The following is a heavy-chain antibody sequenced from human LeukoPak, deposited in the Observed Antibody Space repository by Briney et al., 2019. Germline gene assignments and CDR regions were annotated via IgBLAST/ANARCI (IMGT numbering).Heavy chain of an antibody. CDR3: AKRGIVIRAVIIIGFHKEAYYFDY. V-gene: IGHV3-30*04. D-gene: IGHD3-10*01. Sequence: PGGSLRLSCAASGFTFDSYAMHWVRQAPGKGLEWLAVISYDGRNNYYGDSVKGRFTISRDNPKNTLYLQMTSLRVEDTAVYFCAKRGIVIRAVIIIGFHKEAYYFDYWGQGILVTVSS. CDR2: ISYDGRNN. J-gene: IGHJ4*02. CDR1: GFTFDSYA.